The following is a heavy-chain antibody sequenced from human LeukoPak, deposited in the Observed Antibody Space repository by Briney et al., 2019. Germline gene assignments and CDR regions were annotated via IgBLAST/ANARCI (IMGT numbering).Heavy chain of an antibody. J-gene: IGHJ3*02. Sequence: GGSLRLSCAASGFTVSSNYMSWVRQAPGKGLEWVSVIYSGGSTYYADSVKGRFTISRDNSKNTLYLQMNSLRAEDTAVYYCASPLWFGDSDAFDIWGQGTMVTVSS. CDR1: GFTVSSNY. D-gene: IGHD3-10*01. V-gene: IGHV3-66*01. CDR2: IYSGGST. CDR3: ASPLWFGDSDAFDI.